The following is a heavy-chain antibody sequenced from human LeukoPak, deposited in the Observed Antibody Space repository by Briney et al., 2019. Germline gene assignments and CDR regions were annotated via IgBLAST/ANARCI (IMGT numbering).Heavy chain of an antibody. D-gene: IGHD6-6*01. J-gene: IGHJ4*02. CDR2: IYYSGST. Sequence: SETLSLTCTVSGGSISSDGYYWSWIRQHPGKGLEWIGYIYYSGSTYYNPPLKSRVTISVDTSKNQFSLKLSSVTAADTAVYYCARGDTFIASRPPVQGFDYWAQGTLVTVSS. V-gene: IGHV4-31*03. CDR1: GGSISSDGYY. CDR3: ARGDTFIASRPPVQGFDY.